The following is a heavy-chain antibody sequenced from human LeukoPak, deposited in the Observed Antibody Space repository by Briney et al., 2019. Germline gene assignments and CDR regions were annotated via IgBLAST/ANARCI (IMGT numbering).Heavy chain of an antibody. V-gene: IGHV4-34*01. CDR1: GGSFSGYY. J-gene: IGHJ4*02. Sequence: SETLFLTCAVYGGSFSGYYWSWIRQPPGKGLEWIGEIKHSGSTNYNPALKSRVTISVDTSKNQFSLKLSSVTAADTAVYYCATLTPFGVVNAYGFDYWGQGTLVTVSS. CDR3: ATLTPFGVVNAYGFDY. CDR2: IKHSGST. D-gene: IGHD3-3*01.